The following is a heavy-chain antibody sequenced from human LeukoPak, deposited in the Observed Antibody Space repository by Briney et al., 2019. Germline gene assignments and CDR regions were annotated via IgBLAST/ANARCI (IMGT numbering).Heavy chain of an antibody. V-gene: IGHV4-30-4*01. Sequence: SETLSLTCTVSGGSISSGDYYWSWIRQPPGKGLEWIGYIYYSGSTYYNPSLKSRVTISVDTSKNQFSLKLRSVTAADTAVYYCARVDYNNWFDPWGQGTLVTVSS. J-gene: IGHJ5*02. CDR2: IYYSGST. CDR3: ARVDYNNWFDP. D-gene: IGHD4-11*01. CDR1: GGSISSGDYY.